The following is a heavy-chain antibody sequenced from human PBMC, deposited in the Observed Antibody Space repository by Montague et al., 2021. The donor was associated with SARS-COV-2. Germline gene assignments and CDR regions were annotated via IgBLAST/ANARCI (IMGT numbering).Heavy chain of an antibody. CDR2: IYYSGST. Sequence: SETLSLTCTVSGGSISNYYWSWIRHPPGRGLERIGYIYYSGSTDYSPSPKSRVTTSLDTSKNQFSPKVTSVAAADTAVYYCARGGGYYNHGLDVWGPGTTVTVSS. CDR1: GGSISNYY. D-gene: IGHD3-22*01. V-gene: IGHV4-59*01. CDR3: ARGGGYYNHGLDV. J-gene: IGHJ6*02.